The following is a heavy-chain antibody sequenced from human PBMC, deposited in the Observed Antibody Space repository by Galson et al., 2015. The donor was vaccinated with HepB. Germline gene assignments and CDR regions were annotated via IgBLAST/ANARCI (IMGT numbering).Heavy chain of an antibody. Sequence: SVKVSCKASAYTFTGHYMHWVRQAPGQGLEWMGWINPNSGGTNYAQKFQGWVTMTRDTSISTAYMELSRLRSDDTAVYYCARGLAIFGVVSHYYYMDVWGKGTTVTVSS. CDR1: AYTFTGHY. CDR2: INPNSGGT. J-gene: IGHJ6*03. CDR3: ARGLAIFGVVSHYYYMDV. D-gene: IGHD3-3*01. V-gene: IGHV1-2*04.